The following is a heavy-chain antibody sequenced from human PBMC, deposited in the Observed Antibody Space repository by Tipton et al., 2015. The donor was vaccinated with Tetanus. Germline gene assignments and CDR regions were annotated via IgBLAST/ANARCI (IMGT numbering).Heavy chain of an antibody. V-gene: IGHV1-2*02. CDR1: GYSFTGYY. CDR3: ARGMDYDSSGIDDF. Sequence: QVQLVQSGAEVKKPGASVEVSCRASGYSFTGYYLHWVRRGPGQGLEWMGWINPKSGVTNYAQKFQGRVTMTRDTSISTAYMEVSRLRSDDTAIYYCARGMDYDSSGIDDFWGQGTLVTVSS. J-gene: IGHJ4*02. D-gene: IGHD3-22*01. CDR2: INPKSGVT.